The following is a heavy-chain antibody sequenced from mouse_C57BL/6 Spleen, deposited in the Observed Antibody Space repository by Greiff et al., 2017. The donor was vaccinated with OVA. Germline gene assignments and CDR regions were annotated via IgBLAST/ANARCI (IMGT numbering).Heavy chain of an antibody. CDR3: ARGSTMITTGFDY. Sequence: VQLQQPGAELVRPGSSVKLSCKASGYTFTSYWMHWVKQRPIQGLEWIGNIDPSDSETHYNQKFKDKATLTVDKSSSTAYMQLSSLTSEDSAVYYCARGSTMITTGFDYWGQGTTLTVSS. CDR1: GYTFTSYW. V-gene: IGHV1-52*01. J-gene: IGHJ2*01. CDR2: IDPSDSET. D-gene: IGHD2-4*01.